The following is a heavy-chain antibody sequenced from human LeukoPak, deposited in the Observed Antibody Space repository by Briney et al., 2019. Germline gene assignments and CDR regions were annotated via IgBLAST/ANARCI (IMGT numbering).Heavy chain of an antibody. Sequence: PGGSLRLSCAASGFIVGSYAMSWACQAPGKGLEWVSSISAGSGNTYYTDSVSGRFTISIDNSRNTLFMQMNSLRGDDTAVYYCARDRYDSDVYHWFAESWGQGTLVTVSP. V-gene: IGHV3-23*01. D-gene: IGHD3-22*01. J-gene: IGHJ5*02. CDR3: ARDRYDSDVYHWFAES. CDR2: ISAGSGNT. CDR1: GFIVGSYA.